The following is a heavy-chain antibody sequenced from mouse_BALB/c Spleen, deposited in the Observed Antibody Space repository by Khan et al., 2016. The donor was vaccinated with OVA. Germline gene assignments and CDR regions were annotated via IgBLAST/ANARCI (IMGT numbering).Heavy chain of an antibody. CDR1: GYTFTNYG. J-gene: IGHJ1*01. D-gene: IGHD1-2*01. Sequence: QIQLVQSGPELKKPGETVKISCKASGYTFTNYGMNWVKQAPGKGLKWMGWINTYTGEPTYADDFKGRFAFSLETSANTAYLQINNLKNEDTATYFCARSGSYWFFDVWGAGTTVTVSS. CDR3: ARSGSYWFFDV. V-gene: IGHV9-3-1*01. CDR2: INTYTGEP.